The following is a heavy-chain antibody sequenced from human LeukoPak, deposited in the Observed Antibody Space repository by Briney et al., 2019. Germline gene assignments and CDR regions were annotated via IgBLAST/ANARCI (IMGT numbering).Heavy chain of an antibody. CDR2: INPNSGGT. J-gene: IGHJ4*02. CDR3: ARDKTVGIVVVPAGSSSDY. V-gene: IGHV1-2*02. Sequence: ASVKVSCKASGYTFTGYYMHWVRQAPGQGLEWMGWINPNSGGTNYAQKFQGRVTMTRDTSISTAYMELSRLRSDDTAVYYCARDKTVGIVVVPAGSSSDYWGQGTLVTVSS. CDR1: GYTFTGYY. D-gene: IGHD2-2*03.